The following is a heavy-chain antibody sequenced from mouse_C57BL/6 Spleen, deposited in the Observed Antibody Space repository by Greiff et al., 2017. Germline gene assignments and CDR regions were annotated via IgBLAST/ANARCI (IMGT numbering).Heavy chain of an antibody. CDR2: IHPNSGST. CDR1: GYTFTSYW. CDR3: ARGGDFDY. J-gene: IGHJ2*01. Sequence: QVRVKQPGAELVKPGASVKLSCKASGYTFTSYWMHWVKQRPGQGLEWIGMIHPNSGSTNYNEKFKSKAKLTVDKSSSTAYMQLSSLTSEDSAVYYCARGGDFDYWGQGTTLTVSS. V-gene: IGHV1-64*01.